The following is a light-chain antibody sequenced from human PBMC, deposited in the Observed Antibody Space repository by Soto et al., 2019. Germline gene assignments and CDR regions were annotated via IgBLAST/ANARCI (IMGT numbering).Light chain of an antibody. V-gene: IGKV3-20*01. CDR3: QACGKSPS. CDR1: QSVTSSY. Sequence: DIVLTMSAGTLYLCPGDKATLSGRAIQSVTSSYLAWYQQKPRQAPRLLIYDTSSIASGMPDKFNGSGCGTDFTLAISRMEPGDFAVYYGQACGKSPSFGQGIK. J-gene: IGKJ1*01. CDR2: DTS.